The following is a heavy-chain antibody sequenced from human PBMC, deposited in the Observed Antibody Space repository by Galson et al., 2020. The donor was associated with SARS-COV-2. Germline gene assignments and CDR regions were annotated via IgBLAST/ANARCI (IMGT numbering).Heavy chain of an antibody. CDR1: GSTFTTFY. J-gene: IGHJ4*02. CDR3: ARSLSLGDCSGGSCFFY. D-gene: IGHD2-15*01. CDR2: ISPYNSDT. Sequence: ASVKVSCKASGSTFTTFYITWVRQAPGQGLEWMGKISPYNSDTNYTQKLQGRVTMTTDTVTSTAYMELRSLTSDDTAVYYCARSLSLGDCSGGSCFFYWGQGTLVTVSS. V-gene: IGHV1-18*01.